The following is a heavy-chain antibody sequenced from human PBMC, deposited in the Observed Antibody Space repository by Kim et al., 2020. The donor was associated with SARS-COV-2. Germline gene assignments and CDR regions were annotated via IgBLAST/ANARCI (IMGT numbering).Heavy chain of an antibody. V-gene: IGHV3-33*06. D-gene: IGHD5-12*01. CDR3: AKDRVEMATIFPIGRGMDV. Sequence: GRFTISRENSKNTLYLQMNRLRAEDTAVYYCAKDRVEMATIFPIGRGMDVWGQGTTVTVSS. J-gene: IGHJ6*02.